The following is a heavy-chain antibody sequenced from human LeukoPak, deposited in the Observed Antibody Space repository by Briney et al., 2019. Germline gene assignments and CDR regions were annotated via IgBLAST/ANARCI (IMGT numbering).Heavy chain of an antibody. CDR3: AGGSDSSGYYYDY. V-gene: IGHV4-34*09. CDR1: GGSFSGYY. D-gene: IGHD3-22*01. J-gene: IGHJ4*02. Sequence: SETLSLTCAVYGGSFSGYYWSWIRQPPGKGLEWIGEINHSGSTNYNPSLKSRVTISVDTSKNQFSLKLSSVTAADTAVYYCAGGSDSSGYYYDYWGQGTLVTVSS. CDR2: INHSGST.